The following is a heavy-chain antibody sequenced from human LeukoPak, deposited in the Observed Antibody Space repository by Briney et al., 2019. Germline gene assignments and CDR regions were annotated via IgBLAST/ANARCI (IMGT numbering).Heavy chain of an antibody. CDR3: ARGGTYDFWSGYYVGAFDI. CDR2: ISSSGSAI. Sequence: PGGSLRLSCAASGFTFSDYYMNWIRQAPGKGLEWVSYISSSGSAIHYADSVKGRFTISRDNAKNSLYLQMNSLRAEDTAVYYCARGGTYDFWSGYYVGAFDIWGQGTMVTVSS. CDR1: GFTFSDYY. V-gene: IGHV3-11*04. J-gene: IGHJ3*02. D-gene: IGHD3-3*01.